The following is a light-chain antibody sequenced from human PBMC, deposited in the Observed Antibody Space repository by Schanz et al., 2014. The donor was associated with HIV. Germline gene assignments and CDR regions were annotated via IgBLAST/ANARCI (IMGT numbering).Light chain of an antibody. J-gene: IGKJ1*01. V-gene: IGKV1-5*03. CDR2: EAS. CDR1: QSISGR. CDR3: LQDYNYPQT. Sequence: DIQMTQSPSTLSASVGDRITITCRASQSISGRLAWYQQKPGEALNLLISEASTLEFGVPPRFSGSGSGTEFTLTISSLQPGDFATYFCLQDYNYPQTFGQGTKVEI.